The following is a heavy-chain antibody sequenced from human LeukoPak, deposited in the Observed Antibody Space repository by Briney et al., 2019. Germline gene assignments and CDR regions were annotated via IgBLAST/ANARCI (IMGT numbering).Heavy chain of an antibody. CDR1: GGSISSGGYY. V-gene: IGHV4-61*08. J-gene: IGHJ3*02. Sequence: SQTLSLTCTVSGGSISSGGYYWSWIRQHPGKGLEWIGYIYYSGSTNYNPSLKSRVTISVDTSKNQFSLKLSSVTAADTAVYYCAIEYSGFDDAFDIWGQGTMVTVSS. D-gene: IGHD5-12*01. CDR2: IYYSGST. CDR3: AIEYSGFDDAFDI.